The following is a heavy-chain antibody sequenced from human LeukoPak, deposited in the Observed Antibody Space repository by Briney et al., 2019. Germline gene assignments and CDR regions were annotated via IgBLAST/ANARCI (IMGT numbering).Heavy chain of an antibody. J-gene: IGHJ4*02. V-gene: IGHV3-66*01. CDR2: IYSGGST. CDR1: GFTVSSNY. D-gene: IGHD3-22*01. CDR3: AKSKNYYDSSGSVY. Sequence: GGSLRLSCAASGFTVSSNYMSWVRQAPGKGLEWVSVIYSGGSTYYADSVKGRFTISRDNSKNTLYLQMNSLRAEGTAVYYCAKSKNYYDSSGSVYWGQGTLVTVSS.